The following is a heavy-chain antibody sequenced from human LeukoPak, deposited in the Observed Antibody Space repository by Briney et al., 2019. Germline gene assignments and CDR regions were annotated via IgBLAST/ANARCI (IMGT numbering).Heavy chain of an antibody. J-gene: IGHJ4*02. Sequence: GGSLRLSCTGAGFTFATYTFNWVRQAPGKGLEWVASIGATQTYIYYADSVKGRFTVSRDNAEKSVYLQMNNLRAEDTGVYYCARHSGPEWFPLRPFDYWGQGTLVTVSS. V-gene: IGHV3-21*01. CDR3: ARHSGPEWFPLRPFDY. CDR2: IGATQTYI. CDR1: GFTFATYT. D-gene: IGHD3-3*01.